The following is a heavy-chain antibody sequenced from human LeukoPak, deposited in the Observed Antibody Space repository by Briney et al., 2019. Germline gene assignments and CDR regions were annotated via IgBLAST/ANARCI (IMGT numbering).Heavy chain of an antibody. J-gene: IGHJ4*02. Sequence: SETLSLTCTVSGGSISSYYWSWIRQPPGKGLEWIGYMSYSGSTNYNPSLNGRVTMSLDKSSNQLSLHLTSVTAADTATYFCSRESGPFCPFGYWGQGTLVIVSS. CDR2: MSYSGST. D-gene: IGHD1-26*01. V-gene: IGHV4-59*12. CDR1: GGSISSYY. CDR3: SRESGPFCPFGY.